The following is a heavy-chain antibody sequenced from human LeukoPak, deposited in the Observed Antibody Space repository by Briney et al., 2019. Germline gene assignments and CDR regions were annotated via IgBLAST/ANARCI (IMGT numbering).Heavy chain of an antibody. Sequence: PGGSLRLSCAASGFTVSSNYMSWVRQAPGKGLEWVSVMYSGGSTYYADSVKGRFTISRDNSKNTLYLQMNSLRAEDTAVYYCARDERNGDYASWGQGTLVTVSS. J-gene: IGHJ5*02. V-gene: IGHV3-53*01. CDR3: ARDERNGDYAS. CDR1: GFTVSSNY. D-gene: IGHD4-17*01. CDR2: MYSGGST.